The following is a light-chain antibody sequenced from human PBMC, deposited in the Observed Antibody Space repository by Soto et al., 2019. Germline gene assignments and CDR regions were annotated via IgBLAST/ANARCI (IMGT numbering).Light chain of an antibody. CDR1: QSISTY. J-gene: IGKJ1*01. CDR3: HQSYSSPPWT. Sequence: DIQMTQSPSSLSASVGDRVTISCRASQSISTYLNWYQQKPGTAPRLLIYRASSVKSGVPPRFSGSGSGRDFTLTISSLRPEDIATYFCHQSYSSPPWTFGQGTKVEVK. CDR2: RAS. V-gene: IGKV1-39*01.